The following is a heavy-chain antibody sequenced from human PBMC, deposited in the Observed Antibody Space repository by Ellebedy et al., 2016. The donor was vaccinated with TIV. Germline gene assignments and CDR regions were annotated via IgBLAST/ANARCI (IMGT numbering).Heavy chain of an antibody. CDR2: MNPSSGNT. J-gene: IGHJ4*02. CDR1: GYTFTSYD. CDR3: ARVVGSPDY. V-gene: IGHV1-8*01. D-gene: IGHD1-26*01. Sequence: ASVKVSXXASGYTFTSYDFNWVRQVTGQGLEWMGWMNPSSGNTGSAQKFQGRVTMTRDTSKNTAYMELKNLKSEDTAMYYCARVVGSPDYWGQGTQVTVSS.